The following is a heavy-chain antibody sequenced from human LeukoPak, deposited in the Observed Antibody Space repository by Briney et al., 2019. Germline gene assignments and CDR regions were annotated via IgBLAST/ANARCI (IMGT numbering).Heavy chain of an antibody. J-gene: IGHJ4*02. Sequence: GGSLRLSCEASGFTFSRSWMSWVRQAPGKGLEWVANIKHDGSDKYYADSVKGRFTISRDNAKNTLYLQMNSLRAEDTAVYYCGRVYSSSLLYFEYWGQGTLVTVSS. V-gene: IGHV3-7*01. CDR3: GRVYSSSLLYFEY. CDR1: GFTFSRSW. CDR2: IKHDGSDK. D-gene: IGHD6-13*01.